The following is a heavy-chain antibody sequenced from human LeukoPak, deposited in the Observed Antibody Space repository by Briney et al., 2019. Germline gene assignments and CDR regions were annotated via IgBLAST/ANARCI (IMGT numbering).Heavy chain of an antibody. CDR1: GYTFSSYW. V-gene: IGHV5-51*01. D-gene: IGHD2-21*01. J-gene: IGHJ5*02. CDR2: IYPGDSTT. CDR3: ARGCRGITCYHWLDP. Sequence: GESLKISCKGFGYTFSSYWMGWVRQMPGKGLEWMGIIYPGDSTTAYSPSFQGQVTISADKTINTAYLQWSSLKASDTAMYYCARGCRGITCYHWLDPWGQGTLVTVSS.